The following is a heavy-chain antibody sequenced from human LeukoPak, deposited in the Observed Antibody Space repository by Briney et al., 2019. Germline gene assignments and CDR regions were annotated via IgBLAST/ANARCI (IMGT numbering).Heavy chain of an antibody. Sequence: ASVKVSCKASGYTFTSYGISWVRQAPGQGLEWMGWISAYSGNTIYAQKFQGRVTMTEDTSTDTAYMELSSLRSEDTAVYYCTTEAVWGSYRSFDYWGQGTLVTVSS. CDR3: TTEAVWGSYRSFDY. D-gene: IGHD3-16*02. V-gene: IGHV1-18*01. J-gene: IGHJ4*02. CDR1: GYTFTSYG. CDR2: ISAYSGNT.